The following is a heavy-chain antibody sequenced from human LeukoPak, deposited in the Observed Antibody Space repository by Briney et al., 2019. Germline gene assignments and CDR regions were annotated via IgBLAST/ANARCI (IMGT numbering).Heavy chain of an antibody. V-gene: IGHV3-23*01. Sequence: WGSLRLSCAASGFTFSSYAMSWVRQAPGKGLEWVSAISGSGGSTYYADSVKGRFTISRDNSKNTLYLQMNSLRAEDTAVYYCAKDFSAMYYFDSWGQGTLVTVSS. CDR2: ISGSGGST. CDR3: AKDFSAMYYFDS. D-gene: IGHD5-18*01. CDR1: GFTFSSYA. J-gene: IGHJ4*02.